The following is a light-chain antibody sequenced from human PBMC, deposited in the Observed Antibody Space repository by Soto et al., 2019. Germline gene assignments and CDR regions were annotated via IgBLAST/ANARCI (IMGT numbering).Light chain of an antibody. V-gene: IGLV2-8*01. J-gene: IGLJ3*02. CDR3: SSHADSYNWV. CDR2: EVA. CDR1: NSDVGGYDY. Sequence: QSVLTQPSSVSGAPGQRVTISCTGTNSDVGGYDYVSWYQQHPGKAPKLMIYEVAKRPSGVPDRFSGSKSGNTASLTVSGLQAEDEADYYCSSHADSYNWVFGGGTKVTVL.